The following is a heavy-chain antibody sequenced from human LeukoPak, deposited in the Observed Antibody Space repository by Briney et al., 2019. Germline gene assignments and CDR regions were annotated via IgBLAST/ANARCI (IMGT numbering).Heavy chain of an antibody. CDR1: GASVSSSTYF. J-gene: IGHJ4*02. Sequence: PSETLSLTCAVSGASVSSSTYFWGWIRQPPGEGPEWLGSVSHSGATYYNPSLKSRVTISLDTSKNQITLTVTSVTVADTALYFCASRIVVSPTAIETSFDSWGQGTLVTVS. CDR2: VSHSGAT. CDR3: ASRIVVSPTAIETSFDS. V-gene: IGHV4-39*06. D-gene: IGHD2-2*01.